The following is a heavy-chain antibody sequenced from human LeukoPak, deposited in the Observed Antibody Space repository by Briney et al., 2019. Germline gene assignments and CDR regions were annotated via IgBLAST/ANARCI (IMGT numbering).Heavy chain of an antibody. D-gene: IGHD1-26*01. Sequence: ASVKVSCKVSGYTLTELSMHWVRQAPGKGLEWMGGYDPEDGETIYAQKFQGRVTMIEDTSTDTAYMELSSLKSEDTAEYSCTTTFLPSGGRYSNAFDIWGQGTMVTVSS. J-gene: IGHJ3*02. CDR1: GYTLTELS. CDR3: TTTFLPSGGRYSNAFDI. V-gene: IGHV1-24*01. CDR2: YDPEDGET.